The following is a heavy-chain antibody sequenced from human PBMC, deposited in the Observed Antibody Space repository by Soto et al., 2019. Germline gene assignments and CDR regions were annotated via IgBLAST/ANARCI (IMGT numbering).Heavy chain of an antibody. V-gene: IGHV6-1*01. D-gene: IGHD1-26*01. CDR3: ASGDKYSGRIFNN. CDR2: TYYRSKWYY. Sequence: SQTLSLTCAIAGDSVSSNSAGWSWVRQSPSRGLEWLGRTYYRSKWYYEYAVSVRGRITINPDTSKNQYSLQLNSVTPEDTAVYCSASGDKYSGRIFNNWGQEALVTVST. J-gene: IGHJ4*01. CDR1: GDSVSSNSAG.